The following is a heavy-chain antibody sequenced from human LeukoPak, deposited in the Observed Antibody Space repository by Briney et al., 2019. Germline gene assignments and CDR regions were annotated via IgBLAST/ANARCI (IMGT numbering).Heavy chain of an antibody. CDR1: GGSVRSADYY. CDR2: IYYSGDS. V-gene: IGHV4-31*02. CDR3: ARAPKLTSGWYYFDC. D-gene: IGHD2-2*01. J-gene: IGHJ4*02. Sequence: SETLSLTCIVSGGSVRSADYYWSWIRHHPGEGLEWIRYIYYSGDSYYNPFLKSRLTMSLDTSKNQFSLELTSETAADTAVYYCARAPKLTSGWYYFDCWGQATLVSVSS.